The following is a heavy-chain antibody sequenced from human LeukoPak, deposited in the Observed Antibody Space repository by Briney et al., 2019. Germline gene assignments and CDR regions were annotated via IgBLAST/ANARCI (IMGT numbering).Heavy chain of an antibody. CDR1: GGSISSYY. Sequence: PSETLSLTCTVSGGSISSYYWSWIRQPPGKGLEWIGEINHSGSTSYNPSLKSRVTISVDTSKNQFSLKLSSVTAADTAVYYCARAPPSGSYFLFIHFGKDVWGQGTTVTVSS. D-gene: IGHD1-26*01. CDR3: ARAPPSGSYFLFIHFGKDV. V-gene: IGHV4-34*01. CDR2: INHSGST. J-gene: IGHJ6*02.